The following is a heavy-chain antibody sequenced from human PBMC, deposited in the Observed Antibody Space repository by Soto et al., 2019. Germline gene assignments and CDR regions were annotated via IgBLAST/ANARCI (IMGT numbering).Heavy chain of an antibody. D-gene: IGHD6-19*01. V-gene: IGHV3-48*02. CDR3: AKAPHPKIGWPYYLAF. J-gene: IGHJ4*02. CDR2: ISPRGDNI. Sequence: PVKGLEWISYISPRGDNIYYTESVKGRFTISRDNARNSLYLQMNSLRDEDAALYYCAKAPHPKIGWPYYLAFWGQGVPVPVSP.